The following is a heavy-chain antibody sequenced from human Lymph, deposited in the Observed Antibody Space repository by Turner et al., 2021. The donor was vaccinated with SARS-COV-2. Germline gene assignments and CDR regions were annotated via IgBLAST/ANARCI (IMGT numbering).Heavy chain of an antibody. CDR2: MNPKSGNK. CDR3: ARGRYSGGGMDV. D-gene: IGHD1-26*01. J-gene: IGHJ6*02. Sequence: QVQLVQSGAEVQKPCASVKVSCKASGYTFTSYDINWVRQDTGQGVDWMGWMNPKSGNKGYAKRFQGRVTMTRNIAISTAYMELSTLRSEDTAVYYCARGRYSGGGMDVWGQGTTVTVSS. CDR1: GYTFTSYD. V-gene: IGHV1-8*01.